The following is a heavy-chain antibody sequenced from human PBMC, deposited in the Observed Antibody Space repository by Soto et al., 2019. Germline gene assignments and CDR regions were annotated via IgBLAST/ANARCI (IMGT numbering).Heavy chain of an antibody. CDR1: GYSFTGYY. CDR3: ARGRYYYDSSGYDQEYYFDY. D-gene: IGHD3-22*01. V-gene: IGHV1-2*02. J-gene: IGHJ4*02. CDR2: INPNSGST. Sequence: GASVKVSFKASGYSFTGYYIHWLRQAPGQGLEWMGWINPNSGSTKYAQKFQGRATMTRDTSISTAYMELSRLRSDDTAVYYCARGRYYYDSSGYDQEYYFDYWGQRTLVTVSS.